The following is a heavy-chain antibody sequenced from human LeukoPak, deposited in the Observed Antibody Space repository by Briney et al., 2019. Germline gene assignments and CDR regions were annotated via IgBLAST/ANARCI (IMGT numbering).Heavy chain of an antibody. J-gene: IGHJ4*02. CDR3: ARWRAAGVPTAFDY. V-gene: IGHV3-53*01. CDR1: GFTVSSNY. D-gene: IGHD5-12*01. Sequence: GGSLRLSCAASGFTVSSNYMSWVRQAPGKGLEWVSVIYTGGSTYYADSVKGRFTISRDNSKNTLYLQMNSLRAEDTAVYYCARWRAAGVPTAFDYWGQGTLVTVSS. CDR2: IYTGGST.